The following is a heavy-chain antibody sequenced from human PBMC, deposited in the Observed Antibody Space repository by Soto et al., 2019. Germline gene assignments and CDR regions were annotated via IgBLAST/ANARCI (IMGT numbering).Heavy chain of an antibody. Sequence: QITLKESGPTLVKPTQTLTLTCTFSGFSLSTSGVSVAWIRQPPGKALEWLALIYWDDDKRYSPSLESRLTLTKDTSKNQVILTMTNMDPVDTATYYCSHSRLPSTVTPSAEYFQHWGQGTLVTVSS. J-gene: IGHJ1*01. CDR3: SHSRLPSTVTPSAEYFQH. CDR1: GFSLSTSGVS. D-gene: IGHD4-17*01. V-gene: IGHV2-5*02. CDR2: IYWDDDK.